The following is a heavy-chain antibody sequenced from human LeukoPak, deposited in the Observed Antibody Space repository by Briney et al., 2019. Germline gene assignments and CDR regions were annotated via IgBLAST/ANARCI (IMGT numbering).Heavy chain of an antibody. V-gene: IGHV4-61*02. CDR3: AREDDSSGYYPFDP. Sequence: PSQTLSLTCTVSGGSISSGSYYWSWIRQPAGKGLEWIGRIYTSGSTNYNPSLKSRVTISVDTSKNQFSLKLSSVTAADTAVYYCAREDDSSGYYPFDPWGQGTLVTVSS. CDR1: GGSISSGSYY. D-gene: IGHD3-22*01. J-gene: IGHJ5*02. CDR2: IYTSGST.